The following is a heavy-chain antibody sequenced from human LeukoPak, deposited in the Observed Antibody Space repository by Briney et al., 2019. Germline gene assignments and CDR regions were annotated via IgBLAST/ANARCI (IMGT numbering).Heavy chain of an antibody. CDR2: ISYDGSNK. D-gene: IGHD1-1*01. J-gene: IGHJ5*02. CDR3: AKDAWGTTSNWFDP. Sequence: PGGSLRLSCAASGFTFSSYGMHWVRQAPGKGLEWVAVISYDGSNKYYADSVKGRFTISRDNSKNTLYLQMNSLRAEDTAVYYCAKDAWGTTSNWFDPRGQGTLVTVSS. CDR1: GFTFSSYG. V-gene: IGHV3-30*18.